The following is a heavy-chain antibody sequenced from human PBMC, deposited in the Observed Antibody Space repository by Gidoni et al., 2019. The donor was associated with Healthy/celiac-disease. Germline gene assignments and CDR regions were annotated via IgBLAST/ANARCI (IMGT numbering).Heavy chain of an antibody. CDR2: IYYSGST. CDR3: ARDRYYGSGSYYFDY. D-gene: IGHD3-10*01. J-gene: IGHJ4*02. Sequence: QVQLHESGPGLVQPSQPLSLTCTVSGGSLSSGGYYWSWIRQHPGKGLEWIGYIYYSGSTYYNPALKSRVTISVDTSKNQFSLKLSSVTAADTAVYYCARDRYYGSGSYYFDYWGQGTLVTVSS. V-gene: IGHV4-31*03. CDR1: GGSLSSGGYY.